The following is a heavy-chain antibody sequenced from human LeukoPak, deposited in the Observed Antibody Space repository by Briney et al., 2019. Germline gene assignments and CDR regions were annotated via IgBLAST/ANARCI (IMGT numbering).Heavy chain of an antibody. CDR2: ISYDGSNK. J-gene: IGHJ4*02. Sequence: GGSLRLSCAASGFIFSGYSMNWVRQAPGKGLEWVAVISYDGSNKYYADSVKGRFTISRDNSKNTLYLQMNSLRAEDTAVYYCAKQSTDNSGYYDYWGQGTLVTVSS. CDR3: AKQSTDNSGYYDY. V-gene: IGHV3-30*18. CDR1: GFIFSGYS. D-gene: IGHD3-22*01.